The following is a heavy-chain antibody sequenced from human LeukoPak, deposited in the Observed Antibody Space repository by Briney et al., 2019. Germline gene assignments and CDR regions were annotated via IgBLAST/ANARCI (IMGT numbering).Heavy chain of an antibody. CDR2: IWYDGSNK. J-gene: IGHJ6*03. CDR1: GFTFSSDG. CDR3: AKDRGGTYSYYYYYMDV. V-gene: IGHV3-30*02. Sequence: PGGSLRLSCAASGFTFSSDGMHWVRQAPGKGLEWVAFIWYDGSNKYYTDSAKGRFTISRDNSKNTLYLQMNSLRPEDAAVYFCAKDRGGTYSYYYYYMDVWGKGTTVTVSS. D-gene: IGHD1-26*01.